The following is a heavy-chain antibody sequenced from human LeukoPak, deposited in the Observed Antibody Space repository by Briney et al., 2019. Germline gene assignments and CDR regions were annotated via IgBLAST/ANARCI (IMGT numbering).Heavy chain of an antibody. J-gene: IGHJ4*02. D-gene: IGHD6-13*01. CDR1: GFTLSSSA. V-gene: IGHV3-30*04. CDR2: ISYDGSNK. CDR3: ARGETPIAAAGIRY. Sequence: GGPLRLSCAAFGFTLSSSAMHWVRQAPGKGLEWVAVISYDGSNKYYADSVKGRFPISRDDSKNTLYLQMNSLRAEGTAVYYCARGETPIAAAGIRYWGQGTLVTVSS.